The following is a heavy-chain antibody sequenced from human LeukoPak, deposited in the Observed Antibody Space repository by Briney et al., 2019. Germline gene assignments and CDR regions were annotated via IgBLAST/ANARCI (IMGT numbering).Heavy chain of an antibody. D-gene: IGHD6-13*01. CDR1: GYTFTSYG. J-gene: IGHJ4*02. CDR3: ARDGTLYSSSWVRGFDY. V-gene: IGHV1-18*01. CDR2: ISAYNGNT. Sequence: ASVKVSCKASGYTFTSYGISWVRQAPGQGLEWMGWISAYNGNTNYAQKLQGRVTMTTDTSTSTAYMELRSLRSDDTAAYYCARDGTLYSSSWVRGFDYWGQGTLVTVSS.